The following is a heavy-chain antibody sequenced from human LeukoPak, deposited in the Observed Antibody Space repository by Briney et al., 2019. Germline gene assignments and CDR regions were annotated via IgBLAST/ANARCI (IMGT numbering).Heavy chain of an antibody. J-gene: IGHJ4*02. CDR2: ISGSGATT. D-gene: IGHD6-19*01. CDR1: GFTFSSYV. CDR3: ARDLAVAGYD. V-gene: IGHV3-23*01. Sequence: GGSLRLSCAASGFTFSSYVMSWVRQAPGKGLEWVSAISGSGATTYYADSVKGRFTVSRDNSKNTLYLQMNSLRVEDTAVYYCARDLAVAGYDWGQGTLVIVSS.